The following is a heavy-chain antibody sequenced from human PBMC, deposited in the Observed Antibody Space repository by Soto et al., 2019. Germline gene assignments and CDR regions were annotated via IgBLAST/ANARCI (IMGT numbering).Heavy chain of an antibody. J-gene: IGHJ5*02. Sequence: GGSLRLSCAASGFTFSSYGMHWVRQAPGKGLEWVAVISYDGSSKYYADSVKGRFTISRDNSKNTLYLQMNSLRAEDTAVYYCARETLPPWGQGTLVTVSS. CDR1: GFTFSSYG. CDR3: ARETLPP. V-gene: IGHV3-30*19. CDR2: ISYDGSSK.